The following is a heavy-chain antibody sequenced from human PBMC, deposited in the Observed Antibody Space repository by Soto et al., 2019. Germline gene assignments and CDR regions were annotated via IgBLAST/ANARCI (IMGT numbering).Heavy chain of an antibody. J-gene: IGHJ4*02. CDR1: GFTVSSNY. CDR3: SGAQSPDTAYFSLY. V-gene: IGHV3-53*01. Sequence: GGSLRLSCAASGFTVSSNYMSWVRQAPGKGLEWVSVIYSAGSTYYADSVKGRFTISRDNPKNTLYLQMNSRRAEDTAVYYCSGAQSPDTAYFSLYWGQGTPVTVSS. D-gene: IGHD1-26*01. CDR2: IYSAGST.